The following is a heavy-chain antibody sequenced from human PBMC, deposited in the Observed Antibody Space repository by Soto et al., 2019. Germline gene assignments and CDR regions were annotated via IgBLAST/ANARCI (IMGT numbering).Heavy chain of an antibody. J-gene: IGHJ4*02. CDR1: GFTVSSNY. CDR3: ATRGYNYGYHDY. Sequence: GSLRLSCAASGFTVSSNYINWVRQAPGKGLEWVSIIYSGGSTYYADSVKGRFTISRDNSKNTQYLQMTSLRADDTAVYYCATRGYNYGYHDYWGQGTLVTVSS. CDR2: IYSGGST. D-gene: IGHD5-18*01. V-gene: IGHV3-53*01.